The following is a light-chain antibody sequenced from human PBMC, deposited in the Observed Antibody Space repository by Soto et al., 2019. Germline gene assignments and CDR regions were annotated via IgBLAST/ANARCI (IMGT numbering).Light chain of an antibody. CDR2: GAS. CDR3: QQYGRSPPRT. V-gene: IGKV3-20*01. Sequence: EIVLTQSPGTLSLSPGERATLSCTASQSVNYVAWYQQKAGQGPRLLICGASNRATGIPDRFSASGSGTDFTLTISRLEPEDSAVYYCQQYGRSPPRTFGQGTKLEIK. J-gene: IGKJ2*01. CDR1: QSVNY.